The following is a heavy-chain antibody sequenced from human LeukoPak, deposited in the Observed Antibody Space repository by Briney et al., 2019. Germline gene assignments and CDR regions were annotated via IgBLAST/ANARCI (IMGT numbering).Heavy chain of an antibody. J-gene: IGHJ3*02. CDR3: AKDTDFGYSYGPDAFDI. CDR2: ISGSGGST. D-gene: IGHD5-18*01. V-gene: IGHV3-23*01. CDR1: GFTFSSYA. Sequence: GGSLRLSCAASGFTFSSYAMSWVRQAPGKGLEWVSAISGSGGSTYYADSVKGRFTISRDNSKNTLYLQMNSLRAEDTAVYYCAKDTDFGYSYGPDAFDIWGQGTMVTVSS.